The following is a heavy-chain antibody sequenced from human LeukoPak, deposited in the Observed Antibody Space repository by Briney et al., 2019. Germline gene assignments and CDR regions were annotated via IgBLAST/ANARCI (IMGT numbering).Heavy chain of an antibody. CDR1: GGSLSSRNYY. V-gene: IGHV4-39*02. Sequence: PSETLSLTCTVSGGSLSSRNYYWGWIRQPPGKGLEWIGTIYYSGSTYYNPSLKSRVTISVDTSKNHFSLRLSSVTAAATAVYYCASRPPDYGDLFDYWGQGTLVTVSS. D-gene: IGHD4-17*01. CDR2: IYYSGST. J-gene: IGHJ4*02. CDR3: ASRPPDYGDLFDY.